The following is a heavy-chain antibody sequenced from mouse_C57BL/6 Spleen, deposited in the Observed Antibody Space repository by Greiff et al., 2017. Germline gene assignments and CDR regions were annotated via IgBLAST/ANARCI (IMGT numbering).Heavy chain of an antibody. CDR3: ARIMDYGSSLYAMDY. CDR1: GFSLSTFGMG. D-gene: IGHD1-1*01. Sequence: QVTLKVSGPGILQPSQTLSLSCSFSGFSLSTFGMGVGWIRQPSGKGLEWLAHIWWDDDKYYHPALKSRLTTSKDTSKNQVFLKIANVDTANTATYYCARIMDYGSSLYAMDYWGQGTSVTVSS. CDR2: IWWDDDK. V-gene: IGHV8-8*01. J-gene: IGHJ4*01.